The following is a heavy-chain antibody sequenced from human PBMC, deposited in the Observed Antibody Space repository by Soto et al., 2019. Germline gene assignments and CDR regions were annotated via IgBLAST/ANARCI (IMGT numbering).Heavy chain of an antibody. V-gene: IGHV4-4*02. J-gene: IGHJ5*02. D-gene: IGHD3-3*01. CDR1: GGSISSSNW. Sequence: PSETLSLTCAVSGGSISSSNWWSWVRQPPGKGLEWIGEIYHSGSTNYNPSLKSRVTISVDKSKNQFSLKLSSVTAADTAVYYCARKGPHLEWLLDNWFDPWGQGTLVTVSS. CDR2: IYHSGST. CDR3: ARKGPHLEWLLDNWFDP.